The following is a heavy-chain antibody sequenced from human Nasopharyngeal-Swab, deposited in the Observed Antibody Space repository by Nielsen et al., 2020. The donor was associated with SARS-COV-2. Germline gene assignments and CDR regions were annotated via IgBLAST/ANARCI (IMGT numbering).Heavy chain of an antibody. J-gene: IGHJ3*02. CDR1: GGTFSSYA. V-gene: IGHV1-69*13. Sequence: SVKVSCKASGGTFSSYAISWVRQAPGQGLEWMGGIIPIFGTANCAQKFQGRVTITADESTSTAYMELSSLRSEDTAVYYCARSSWRKHYSDYVSDAFEIWGQGTMVTVSS. D-gene: IGHD4-11*01. CDR2: IIPIFGTA. CDR3: ARSSWRKHYSDYVSDAFEI.